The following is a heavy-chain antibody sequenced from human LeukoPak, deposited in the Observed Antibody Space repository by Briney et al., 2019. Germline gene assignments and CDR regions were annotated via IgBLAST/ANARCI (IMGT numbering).Heavy chain of an antibody. CDR3: ARDPYSSSSFDAFDI. D-gene: IGHD6-6*01. CDR2: IYYSGST. CDR1: GGSISSGGYY. J-gene: IGHJ3*02. Sequence: ETSQTLSLPCTVSGGSISSGGYYWSWIRQHPGKGLEWIGYIYYSGSTYYNPSLKSRVTISVDTSKNQFSLKLSSVTAADTAVYYCARDPYSSSSFDAFDIWGQGTMVTVSS. V-gene: IGHV4-31*03.